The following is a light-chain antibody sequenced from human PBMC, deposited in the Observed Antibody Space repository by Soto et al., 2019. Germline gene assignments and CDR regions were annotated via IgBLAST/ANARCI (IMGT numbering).Light chain of an antibody. V-gene: IGKV3-11*01. Sequence: EIVLTQSPATLSLSPGEGATLSCRASQSVSYYLAWYQQKPGQAPRLLIYDASNSATGVPARFSGTGSGTAFTLTISSLEPEDFAIYYCQHRSDWPSLTFGGGTKVEIK. CDR3: QHRSDWPSLT. CDR1: QSVSYY. J-gene: IGKJ4*01. CDR2: DAS.